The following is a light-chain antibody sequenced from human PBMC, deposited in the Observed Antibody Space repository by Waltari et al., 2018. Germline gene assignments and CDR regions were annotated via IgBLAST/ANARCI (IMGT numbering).Light chain of an antibody. CDR1: SRDVGGYDY. J-gene: IGLJ3*02. CDR3: CSYKRGATLV. CDR2: YVV. Sequence: QSVLTQTASVSGSPGQSLTISCTGTSRDVGGYDYVSCYQQSPGKAPKLIIYYVVKRPSGVSTRFSASKSDNTASLTTSWLQAEDEGDYYCCSYKRGATLVFGGGTALTVL. V-gene: IGLV2-14*03.